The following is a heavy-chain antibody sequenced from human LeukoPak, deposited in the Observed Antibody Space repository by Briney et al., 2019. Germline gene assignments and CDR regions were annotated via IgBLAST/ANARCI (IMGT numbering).Heavy chain of an antibody. CDR1: GYTFTGYY. CDR2: TNPNSGGT. J-gene: IGHJ4*02. CDR3: ARGDYYDSSGYSGASLFDY. Sequence: VASVKVSCKASGYTFTGYYMHWVRQAPGQGLEWMGWTNPNSGGTNYAQKFQGRVTMTRDTSISTAYMELRSLRSDDTAVYYCARGDYYDSSGYSGASLFDYWGQGTLVTVSS. D-gene: IGHD3-22*01. V-gene: IGHV1-2*02.